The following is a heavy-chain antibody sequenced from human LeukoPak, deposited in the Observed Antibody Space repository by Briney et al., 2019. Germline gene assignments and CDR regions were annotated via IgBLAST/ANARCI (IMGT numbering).Heavy chain of an antibody. V-gene: IGHV1-2*02. CDR2: LNPNSGGT. CDR1: GYSFTAYY. Sequence: ASVKVSCNASGYSFTAYYINGVRQAPGQGLEWMGWLNPNSGGTNYAQKFQGRVTMTRDTSISTAYMELSRLRSDDTAVYYCARDTAMVWLGTWGQGTLVTVSS. D-gene: IGHD5-18*01. CDR3: ARDTAMVWLGT. J-gene: IGHJ4*02.